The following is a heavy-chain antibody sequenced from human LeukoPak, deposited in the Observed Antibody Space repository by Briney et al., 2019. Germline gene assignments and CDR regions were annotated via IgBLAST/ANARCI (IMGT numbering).Heavy chain of an antibody. V-gene: IGHV1-69*06. CDR2: IIPIFGTA. Sequence: GASVKVSCKASGGTFISYAIRWVRQAPGQGLEGRGGIIPIFGTANYAQKFQGRVTGTWDKSRSTTYMEVSSLRSEATAVYYCARALGVGATSPFDYWGQGTLVTVSS. D-gene: IGHD1-26*01. J-gene: IGHJ4*02. CDR1: GGTFISYA. CDR3: ARALGVGATSPFDY.